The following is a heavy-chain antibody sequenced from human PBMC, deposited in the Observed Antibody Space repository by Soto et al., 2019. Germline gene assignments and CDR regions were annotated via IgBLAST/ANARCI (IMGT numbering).Heavy chain of an antibody. D-gene: IGHD5-18*01. Sequence: SETLSLTCTVSGGSPNSYYWSWIRQPPGKGLEWIGSIYFRGNTNYSPSLKSRVTISIDTSKNQFSLKLTSVTAADTAVYYCARRGGYSKGYNYLYMDVWGKGTTVTVSS. J-gene: IGHJ6*03. CDR1: GGSPNSYY. CDR2: IYFRGNT. V-gene: IGHV4-59*12. CDR3: ARRGGYSKGYNYLYMDV.